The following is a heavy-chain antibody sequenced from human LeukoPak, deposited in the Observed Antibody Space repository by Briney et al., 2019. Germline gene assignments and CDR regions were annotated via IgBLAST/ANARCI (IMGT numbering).Heavy chain of an antibody. CDR3: AKVWGYYDSSGYYQGGSFDY. Sequence: PVGSLRLSCAASGFTFDDYAMHWVPQAPGEGLEWVSLIIGGGGSTYYAVSVQDRVTISRDNSKNSLYLQMNSLRTEDTALYYCAKVWGYYDSSGYYQGGSFDYWGQGTLVTVSS. CDR2: IIGGGGST. D-gene: IGHD3-22*01. J-gene: IGHJ4*02. V-gene: IGHV3-43*02. CDR1: GFTFDDYA.